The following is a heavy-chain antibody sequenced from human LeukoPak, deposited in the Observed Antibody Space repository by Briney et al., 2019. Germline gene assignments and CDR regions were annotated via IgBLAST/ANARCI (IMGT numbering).Heavy chain of an antibody. CDR2: IYSGGTT. CDR1: GFTFDDYA. V-gene: IGHV3-66*04. D-gene: IGHD6-19*01. CDR3: ASQGQSSGWYGS. J-gene: IGHJ4*02. Sequence: GGSLRLSCAASGFTFDDYAMHWVRQAPGKGLEWVSVIYSGGTTNYADPVKGRFTISRDNSRNTLYLQMNSLRAEDTAVYFCASQGQSSGWYGSWGQGTLVTVSS.